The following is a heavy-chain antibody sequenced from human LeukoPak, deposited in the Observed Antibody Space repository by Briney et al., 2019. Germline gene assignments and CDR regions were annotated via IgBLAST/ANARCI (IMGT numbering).Heavy chain of an antibody. V-gene: IGHV3-15*05. CDR2: IKSRAEGGTT. CDR1: GFSVINAW. CDR3: LIFPGR. Sequence: PGGSLRLSCAAPGFSVINAWMSSVRQAPGQGLEWVGRIKSRAEGGTTGYAAPVEGRFSISRDDTENTLYVQMNSLQIDDTALYYCLIFPGRWGQGALVTVAS. D-gene: IGHD3-3*01. J-gene: IGHJ4*02.